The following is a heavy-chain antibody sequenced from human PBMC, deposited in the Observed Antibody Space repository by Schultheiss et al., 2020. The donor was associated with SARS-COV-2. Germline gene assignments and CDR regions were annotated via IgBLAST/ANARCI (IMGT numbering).Heavy chain of an antibody. CDR2: IWYDGSNK. J-gene: IGHJ4*02. Sequence: GGSLRLSCAASGSTFSSYGMHWVRQAPGKGLEWVAVIWYDGSNKYYADSVKGRFTITRDNSKNTLYLQMNSLRAEDTAVYYCAREGGWLQSGFDYWGQGTLVTVSS. D-gene: IGHD5-24*01. CDR1: GSTFSSYG. CDR3: AREGGWLQSGFDY. V-gene: IGHV3-33*01.